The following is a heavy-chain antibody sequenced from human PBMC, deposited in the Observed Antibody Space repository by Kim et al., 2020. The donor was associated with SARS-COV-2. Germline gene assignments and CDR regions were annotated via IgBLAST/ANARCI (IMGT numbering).Heavy chain of an antibody. J-gene: IGHJ2*01. CDR2: INAGNGNT. V-gene: IGHV1-3*01. Sequence: ASVKVSCKASGYTFTSYAMHWVRQAPGQRLEWMGWINAGNGNTKYSQKFQGRVTITRDTSASTAYMELSSLRSEDTAVYYCARDSGGNCCSSTSCYVVVAREFGWYFDLCGRGTLCTVSS. D-gene: IGHD2-2*01. CDR1: GYTFTSYA. CDR3: ARDSGGNCCSSTSCYVVVAREFGWYFDL.